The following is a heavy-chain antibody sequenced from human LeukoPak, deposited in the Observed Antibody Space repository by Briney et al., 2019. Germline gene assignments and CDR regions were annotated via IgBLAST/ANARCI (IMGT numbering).Heavy chain of an antibody. CDR3: ARAMSFYYGSAFDY. CDR2: SSTSSTYM. J-gene: IGHJ4*02. D-gene: IGHD3-10*01. CDR1: GFTFSNYI. V-gene: IGHV3-21*01. Sequence: PGGSLRFSCSASGFTFSNYILNWVRQAPGEGLEWVSSSSTSSTYMYYADSVKGRFTISRDNAKSSLYLQMDSLRAEDTAVYYCARAMSFYYGSAFDYWGQGTLVTVSS.